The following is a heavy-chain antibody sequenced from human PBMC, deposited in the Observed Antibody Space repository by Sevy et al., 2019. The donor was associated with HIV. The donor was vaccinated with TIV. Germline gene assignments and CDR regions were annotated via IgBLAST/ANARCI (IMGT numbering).Heavy chain of an antibody. V-gene: IGHV4-59*08. Sequence: SETLSLTCTVSGGSITSLCWGWIRQPPGKGLEWIANIYDIGNTNYNPSLKSRVTISLDTSKNQFSLRLSSVTAADTALYYCAGENAWGRGYSWGQGTLVTVSS. CDR1: GGSITSLC. CDR2: IYDIGNT. J-gene: IGHJ4*02. CDR3: AGENAWGRGYS. D-gene: IGHD1-26*01.